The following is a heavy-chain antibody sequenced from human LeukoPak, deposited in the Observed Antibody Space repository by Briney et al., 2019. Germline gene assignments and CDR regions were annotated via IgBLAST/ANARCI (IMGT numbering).Heavy chain of an antibody. CDR2: IWYDGSRV. CDR3: ARDWRTTSFDN. D-gene: IGHD3-3*01. J-gene: IGHJ4*02. V-gene: IGHV3-33*01. CDR1: GFSFCEFG. Sequence: GRSLRLSCAQAGFSFCEFGMHWVCQAPGQGLEWVAIIWYDGSRVYYADSVQGRFTISGDDSQNTVYLQMNSLRAEDTALYYCARDWRTTSFDNWGQGTLVTVSS.